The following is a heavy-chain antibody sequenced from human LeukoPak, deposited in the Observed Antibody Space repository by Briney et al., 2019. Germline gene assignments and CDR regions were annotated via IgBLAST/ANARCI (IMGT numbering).Heavy chain of an antibody. Sequence: SVKVSCKASGGTFSSYAVSWVRQAPGQGLEWMGGIIPISGTANYAQKFQGRVTITADESTSTAYMELSSLRSEDTAVYYCARDRYSELGGSYMNYWGQGTLVTVSS. CDR2: IIPISGTA. CDR3: ARDRYSELGGSYMNY. V-gene: IGHV1-69*13. CDR1: GGTFSSYA. J-gene: IGHJ4*02. D-gene: IGHD1-26*01.